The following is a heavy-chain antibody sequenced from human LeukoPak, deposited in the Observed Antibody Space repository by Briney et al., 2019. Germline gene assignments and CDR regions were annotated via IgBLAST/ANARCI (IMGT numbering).Heavy chain of an antibody. D-gene: IGHD1-1*01. Sequence: GGPLRLSCGASGFYFSGYSMNWVRQAPGKGLEWVSSLNSGSTYMYYADSVKGRFTISRDNAKNSLHLQMDSLRAEDTAVYFCARVEATTGRNYHYYYMDVWGKGTTV. V-gene: IGHV3-21*01. CDR1: GFYFSGYS. CDR3: ARVEATTGRNYHYYYMDV. CDR2: LNSGSTYM. J-gene: IGHJ6*03.